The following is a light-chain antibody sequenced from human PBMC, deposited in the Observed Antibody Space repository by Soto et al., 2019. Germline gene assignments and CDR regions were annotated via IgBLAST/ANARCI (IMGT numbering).Light chain of an antibody. CDR2: DVS. Sequence: QSVLTQPASVSGSPGHSITISCTGTSSDVGGYNYVSWYQQHPGKAPKLMIYDVSNRPSGVSNRFSGSKSGNTASLTISGLQAEDEADYYCSSYTSSSTLLYVFGTGTQLTVL. CDR1: SSDVGGYNY. V-gene: IGLV2-14*01. CDR3: SSYTSSSTLLYV. J-gene: IGLJ1*01.